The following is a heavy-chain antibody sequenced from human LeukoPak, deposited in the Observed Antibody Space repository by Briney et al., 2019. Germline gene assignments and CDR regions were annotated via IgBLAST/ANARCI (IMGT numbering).Heavy chain of an antibody. CDR3: ARDLVTVTKGFDI. D-gene: IGHD4-17*01. J-gene: IGHJ3*02. CDR1: VDSFSSHY. Sequence: SETLSLTCAVSVDSFSSHYWTWIRQPPGKGLEWIGYISYIGSTDYNPSLKSRVTISIDTSKNQFSLKLSSVTAADTAVYYCARDLVTVTKGFDIWGQGTMVSVSS. CDR2: ISYIGST. V-gene: IGHV4-59*11.